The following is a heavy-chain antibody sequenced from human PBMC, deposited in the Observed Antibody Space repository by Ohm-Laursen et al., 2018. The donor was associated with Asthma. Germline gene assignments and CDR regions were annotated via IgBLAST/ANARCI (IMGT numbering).Heavy chain of an antibody. CDR3: VRGCSSTSCRYYYGMDV. V-gene: IGHV3-23*01. Sequence: SLRLSCAASGFTFSSYAMSWVRQAPGKGLEWVSAISGSGGSTYYADSVKGRFTISRDNAKNTLYLQMNSLRAEDTAVYYCVRGCSSTSCRYYYGMDVWGQGTTVTVSS. D-gene: IGHD2-2*01. CDR1: GFTFSSYA. J-gene: IGHJ6*02. CDR2: ISGSGGST.